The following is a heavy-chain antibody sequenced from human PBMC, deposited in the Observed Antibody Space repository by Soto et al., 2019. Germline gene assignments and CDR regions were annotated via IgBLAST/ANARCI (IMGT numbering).Heavy chain of an antibody. CDR3: ARVMEQLALDY. D-gene: IGHD6-6*01. CDR1: GGSISSYY. Sequence: QVQLQESGPGLVKPSETLSLTCTVSGGSISSYYWSWIRQPAGKGLEWIGRIYTSGSTNYNPSLKSRVTVSVDTSKNQFTLKLSSETAADTAGYYCARVMEQLALDYWGQGTLVTVSS. CDR2: IYTSGST. V-gene: IGHV4-4*07. J-gene: IGHJ4*02.